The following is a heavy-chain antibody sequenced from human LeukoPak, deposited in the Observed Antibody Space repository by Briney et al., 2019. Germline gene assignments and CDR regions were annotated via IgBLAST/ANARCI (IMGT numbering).Heavy chain of an antibody. D-gene: IGHD2-21*02. CDR1: GFTFSSYS. CDR2: ISSSSSII. CDR3: ARARGGDLDY. Sequence: GGSLRLSFAASGFTFSSYSMNWVRQAPGKGLEWVSYISSSSSIIYYADSVKGRFTISRDNAKNSLYLQMNSLRAEDTAVYYCARARGGDLDYWGQGTLVTVSS. V-gene: IGHV3-48*04. J-gene: IGHJ4*02.